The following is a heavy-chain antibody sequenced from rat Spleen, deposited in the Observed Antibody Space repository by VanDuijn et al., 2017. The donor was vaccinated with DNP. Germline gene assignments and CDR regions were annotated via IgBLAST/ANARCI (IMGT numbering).Heavy chain of an antibody. CDR1: GFTFSTAW. D-gene: IGHD1-11*01. Sequence: EVQLVESGGGLVQPGNSLTLSCATSGFTFSTAWMFWYRQFPEKRLEWVARIKAKSNDYATDYTESVKGRFTISRDDSKSSIYLQMNNLKEEDTAIYYCAWDYEWGQGVMVTVSS. CDR2: IKAKSNDYAT. CDR3: AWDYE. V-gene: IGHV6-6*01. J-gene: IGHJ2*01.